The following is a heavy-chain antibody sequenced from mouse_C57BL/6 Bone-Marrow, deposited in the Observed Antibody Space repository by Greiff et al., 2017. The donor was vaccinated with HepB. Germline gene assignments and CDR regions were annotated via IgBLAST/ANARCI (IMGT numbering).Heavy chain of an antibody. V-gene: IGHV1-72*01. Sequence: QVQLQQSGAELVKPGASVKLSCKASGYTFTSYWMHWVKQRPGRGLEWIGRIDPNSGGTKYNEKFKSKATLTVDKPSSTAYMRLSGLTSEDSAVYYGARFLYDYDEGAWFAYWGQGTLVTVSA. J-gene: IGHJ3*01. CDR1: GYTFTSYW. D-gene: IGHD2-4*01. CDR3: ARFLYDYDEGAWFAY. CDR2: IDPNSGGT.